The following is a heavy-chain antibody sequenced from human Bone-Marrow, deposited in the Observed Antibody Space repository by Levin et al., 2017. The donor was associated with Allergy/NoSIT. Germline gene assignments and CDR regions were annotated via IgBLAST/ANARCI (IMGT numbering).Heavy chain of an antibody. Sequence: GSLRLSCLISAASVRSSYWNWIRQPPGKGLEWIGYIYDTGSTNYNPSLKSRVSISLDTSKSQFSLKLTSVSAADTAVYYCARRMAYSTYGLDVWGQGTAVTVSS. CDR3: ARRMAYSTYGLDV. CDR1: AASVRSSY. CDR2: IYDTGST. D-gene: IGHD4-11*01. J-gene: IGHJ6*02. V-gene: IGHV4-59*02.